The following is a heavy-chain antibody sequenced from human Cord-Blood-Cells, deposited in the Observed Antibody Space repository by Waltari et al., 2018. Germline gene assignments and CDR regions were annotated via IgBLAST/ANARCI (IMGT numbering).Heavy chain of an antibody. V-gene: IGHV3-15*01. Sequence: EVQLVESGGGLVKPGGSLRLSCAASGFTFSNAWMSWVRKAPGKGLEWVGRIKSKTDGGTTDYAVHVKGRFPISRDDSKNTLYLQRNSLKTEDTAVYYCTTDFVVPAASGMDVWGQGTTVTVSS. CDR2: IKSKTDGGTT. CDR3: TTDFVVPAASGMDV. D-gene: IGHD2-2*01. J-gene: IGHJ6*02. CDR1: GFTFSNAW.